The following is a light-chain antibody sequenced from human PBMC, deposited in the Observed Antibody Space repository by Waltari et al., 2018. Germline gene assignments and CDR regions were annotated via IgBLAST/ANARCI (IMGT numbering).Light chain of an antibody. Sequence: EIVMTQSPCILSVSPGERATLSCRASQSVSNKLAWYQQKPGQAPRLLISGASNRATGIPDRFSGSGSGTAFTLTISSVRSEDLAVYYCQQYNNWPPITFGQGTRLDLK. J-gene: IGKJ5*01. CDR3: QQYNNWPPIT. V-gene: IGKV3-15*01. CDR2: GAS. CDR1: QSVSNK.